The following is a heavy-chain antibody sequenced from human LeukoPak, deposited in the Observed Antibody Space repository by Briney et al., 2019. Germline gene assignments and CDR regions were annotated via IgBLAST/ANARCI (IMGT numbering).Heavy chain of an antibody. CDR3: GKDMSGWSYFDY. Sequence: GGSLGLSCAASGFTFSSYWMSWVRQAPGKGLQWVANIKQDGSERYYVDSVKGRFTSSRDNAKNALYLQMDSLRAEDTAVYYCGKDMSGWSYFDYWGQGTRLTVSP. CDR1: GFTFSSYW. V-gene: IGHV3-7*03. J-gene: IGHJ4*02. D-gene: IGHD3-3*01. CDR2: IKQDGSER.